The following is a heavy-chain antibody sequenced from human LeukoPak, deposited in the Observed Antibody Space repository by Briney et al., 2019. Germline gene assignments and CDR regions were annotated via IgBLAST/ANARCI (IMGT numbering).Heavy chain of an antibody. CDR2: IIPIFGIA. CDR3: ARADCSSTSCYSWPANWFDP. CDR1: GGTFSSYA. J-gene: IGHJ5*02. Sequence: SVKVSCKASGGTFSSYAISWVRQAPGQGLEWMGRIIPIFGIANYAQKFQGRVTITADKSTSTAYMELSSLRPEDTAVYYCARADCSSTSCYSWPANWFDPWGQGTLVTVSS. D-gene: IGHD2-2*01. V-gene: IGHV1-69*04.